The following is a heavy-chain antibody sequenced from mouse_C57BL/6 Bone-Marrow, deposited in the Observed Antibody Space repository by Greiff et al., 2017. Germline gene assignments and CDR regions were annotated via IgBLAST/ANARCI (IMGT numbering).Heavy chain of an antibody. CDR3: SRSGDYYGSSPLDFDV. CDR2: ISVKSDNYGA. CDR1: GFTFSNYR. Sequence: VKLVETGGGLVRPGNSLKLSCVTSGFTFSNYRMHWLRQPPGKRLEWIAVISVKSDNYGANYAESVKGRFAISREDSKSSVYLEMNRLRKDDNAPYFCSRSGDYYGSSPLDFDVWGTGTTVTVSS. J-gene: IGHJ1*03. V-gene: IGHV13-2*01. D-gene: IGHD1-1*01.